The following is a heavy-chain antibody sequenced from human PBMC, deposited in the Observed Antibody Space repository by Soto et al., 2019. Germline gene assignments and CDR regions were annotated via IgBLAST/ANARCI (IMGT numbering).Heavy chain of an antibody. J-gene: IGHJ4*02. V-gene: IGHV3-13*04. Sequence: VGFQTLPYAPSVFKFSSYDMHWVRQATGKGLEWVSAIGTAGDTYYPGSVKGRFTISRENAKNSLYLQMNSLRAGDTAVYYCARGRYFDSWSEGTLVTVSS. CDR3: ARGRYFDS. D-gene: IGHD3-9*01. CDR1: VFKFSSYD. CDR2: IGTAGDT.